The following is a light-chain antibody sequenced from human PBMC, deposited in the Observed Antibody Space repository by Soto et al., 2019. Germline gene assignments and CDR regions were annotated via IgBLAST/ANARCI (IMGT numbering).Light chain of an antibody. V-gene: IGKV1D-16*01. CDR2: GTS. J-gene: IGKJ4*01. CDR1: QRINSR. CDR3: QQYDTYPPT. Sequence: DIQMTQSPSSLSASVGDRVTITCRASQRINSRLAWYQQQPEKAPRALIYGTSSLLSWVPSRFRGSGSGTDFSLTITGLQPEDFATYYCQQYDTYPPTFDGGTKVEIK.